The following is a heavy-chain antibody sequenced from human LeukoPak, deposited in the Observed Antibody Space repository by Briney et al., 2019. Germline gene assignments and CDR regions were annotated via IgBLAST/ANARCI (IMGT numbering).Heavy chain of an antibody. CDR2: MYYSGST. D-gene: IGHD3-22*01. J-gene: IGHJ4*02. V-gene: IGHV4-39*01. CDR3: ARHRGYYDSSGYYVSPFDY. CDR1: GGSISSSSYY. Sequence: SVTLSLTCTVCGGSISSSSYYWGWIRQPPGKGLEWIGSMYYSGSTYYNPSLKSRVTISVDTSKNQFSLKVSSVTAADTAVYYCARHRGYYDSSGYYVSPFDYWGQGTLVTVSS.